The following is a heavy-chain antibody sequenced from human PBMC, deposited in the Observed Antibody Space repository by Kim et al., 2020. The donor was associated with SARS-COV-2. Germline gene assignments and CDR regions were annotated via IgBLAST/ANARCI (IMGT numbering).Heavy chain of an antibody. V-gene: IGHV4-34*01. Sequence: SETLSLTCAVYGGSFSGYYWSWIRQPPGKGLEWIGEINHSGSTNYNPSLKSRVTISVDTSKNQFSLKLSSVTAADTAVYYCARGIVLRYFDWLLYGWFDPWGQGTLVTVSS. D-gene: IGHD3-9*01. CDR2: INHSGST. J-gene: IGHJ5*02. CDR3: ARGIVLRYFDWLLYGWFDP. CDR1: GGSFSGYY.